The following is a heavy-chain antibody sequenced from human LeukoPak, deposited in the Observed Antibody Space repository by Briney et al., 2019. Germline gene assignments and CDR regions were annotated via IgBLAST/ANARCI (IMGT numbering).Heavy chain of an antibody. V-gene: IGHV3-23*01. CDR3: ARVERYCSGTSCYSQDYFDY. J-gene: IGHJ4*02. CDR2: ISSGGGTT. Sequence: PGGSLRLSCAASGFTFGTYAMSWVRQAPGKGLEWVSGISSGGGTTYYADSVKGRFTISRDNAKNTLYLQMNSLRAEDTAVYYCARVERYCSGTSCYSQDYFDYWGQGTLVTVSS. D-gene: IGHD2-2*01. CDR1: GFTFGTYA.